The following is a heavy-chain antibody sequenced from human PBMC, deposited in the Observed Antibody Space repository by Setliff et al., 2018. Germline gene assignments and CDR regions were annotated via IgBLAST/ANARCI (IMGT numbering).Heavy chain of an antibody. CDR2: ISYDGINK. Sequence: LSLTCAASGFTFNTYAMHWVRQAPGKGLEWLAVISYDGINKYYADSVRGRFTISRDNSKNTLFLQMNSLRTDDTAVFYCVRDSPSSLYNFWSGCSDYWGQGTLVTVSS. V-gene: IGHV3-30*01. J-gene: IGHJ4*02. CDR3: VRDSPSSLYNFWSGCSDY. D-gene: IGHD3-3*01. CDR1: GFTFNTYA.